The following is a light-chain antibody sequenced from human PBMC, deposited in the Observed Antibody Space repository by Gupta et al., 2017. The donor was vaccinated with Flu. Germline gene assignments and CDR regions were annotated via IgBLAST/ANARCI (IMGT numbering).Light chain of an antibody. CDR1: QTIYAY. CDR3: QQTDSRLPS. CDR2: AAS. J-gene: IGKJ2*03. V-gene: IGKV1-39*01. Sequence: IQMTQSPPSLSAFVGDRVTITCRANQTIYAYLNWYQQKPQEAPKIVIYAASTVQSGVSPRFSGSRSGTXFTLTIXERQDEDSATYYCQQTDSRLPSFGXGTKVDVK.